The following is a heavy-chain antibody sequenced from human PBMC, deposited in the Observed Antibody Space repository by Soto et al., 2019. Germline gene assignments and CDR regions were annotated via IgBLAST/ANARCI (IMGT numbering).Heavy chain of an antibody. Sequence: TLSLTCAVYGGSFSGYYWSWIRQPPGKGLEWIGEINHSGGTNYNPSLKSRVTISVDTSKNQFSLKLSSVTAADTAVYYCARGGEQLVPGYFDYWGQGTLVTVSS. D-gene: IGHD6-6*01. CDR2: INHSGGT. CDR3: ARGGEQLVPGYFDY. V-gene: IGHV4-34*01. CDR1: GGSFSGYY. J-gene: IGHJ4*02.